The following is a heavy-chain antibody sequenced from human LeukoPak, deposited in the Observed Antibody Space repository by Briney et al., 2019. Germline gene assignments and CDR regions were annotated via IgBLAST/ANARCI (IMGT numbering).Heavy chain of an antibody. D-gene: IGHD6-6*01. CDR1: GGSISSYY. CDR2: ISYSGTT. CDR3: ARDFSSSSTVYYYYYMGV. V-gene: IGHV4-59*12. Sequence: SETLSLTCTVSGGSISSYYGSWIRQPPGKGLEWIGTISYSGTTYYSPSLKSRVTISLDMSKNQFSLKLSSVTAADTAIYYCARDFSSSSTVYYYYYMGVWGKGTTVTVSS. J-gene: IGHJ6*03.